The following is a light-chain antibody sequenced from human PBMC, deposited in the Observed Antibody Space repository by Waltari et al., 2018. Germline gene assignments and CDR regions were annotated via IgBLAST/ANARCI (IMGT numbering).Light chain of an antibody. J-gene: IGKJ1*01. CDR2: GAS. CDR1: QSVSSTY. CDR3: QHYVSSLSWT. Sequence: EVVLTQSPGTLSLSPGERAALSCRASQSVSSTYLAWYQQKPGQAPRLLIYGASSRATGIPDRFSGSGSVTDFTLTISRLEPEDFGVYYCQHYVSSLSWTFGQGTKVEVK. V-gene: IGKV3-20*01.